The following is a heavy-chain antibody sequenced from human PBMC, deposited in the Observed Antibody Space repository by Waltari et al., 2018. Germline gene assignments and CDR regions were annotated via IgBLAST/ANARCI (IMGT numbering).Heavy chain of an antibody. V-gene: IGHV5-51*01. CDR2: SYPGDSDT. J-gene: IGHJ5*02. CDR3: ARRFMTGEGLTLNWLDP. CDR1: GYGFDSYW. Sequence: VQLVQSGAEVKKPGESLRISCRDSGYGFDSYWIAWVRQRPGKGLEGRGHSYPGDSDTRYNPSFQGQVTISADKSVTTVYLQWSSLKTSDSGIYYCARRFMTGEGLTLNWLDPWGQGTLVTVSS. D-gene: IGHD3-16*01.